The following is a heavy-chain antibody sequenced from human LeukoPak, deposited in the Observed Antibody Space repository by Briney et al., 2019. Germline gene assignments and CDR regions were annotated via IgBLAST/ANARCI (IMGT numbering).Heavy chain of an antibody. CDR1: GFTFTSYA. CDR2: ISGSGGST. D-gene: IGHD2-8*01. CDR3: AKEAAIYCTNGVCYLDY. V-gene: IGHV3-23*01. J-gene: IGHJ4*02. Sequence: GGSLRLSCAASGFTFTSYAMSWVRRAPGKGLEWVSAISGSGGSTYYADSVKGRFTIPRDNSKNTLFLQMNSLRAEDTAVYYCAKEAAIYCTNGVCYLDYWGQGTLVTVSS.